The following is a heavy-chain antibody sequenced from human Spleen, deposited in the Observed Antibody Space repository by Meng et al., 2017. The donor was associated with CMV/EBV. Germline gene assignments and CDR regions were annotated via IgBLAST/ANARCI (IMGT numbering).Heavy chain of an antibody. CDR2: IGGSGDST. D-gene: IGHD4-23*01. Sequence: GESLKISCAASGFTFSSYAMSWVRQAPGKGLEWVSAIGGSGDSTYYADSVKGRFTISRDNSKNTLYLQMNSLRAEDTAVYYCAPSTVVNVGGYWGRGSLVTVSS. CDR3: APSTVVNVGGY. CDR1: GFTFSSYA. J-gene: IGHJ4*02. V-gene: IGHV3-23*01.